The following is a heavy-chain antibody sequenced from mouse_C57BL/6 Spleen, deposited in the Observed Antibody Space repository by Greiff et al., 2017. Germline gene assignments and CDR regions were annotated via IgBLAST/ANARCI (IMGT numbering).Heavy chain of an antibody. CDR1: GYTFTSYW. V-gene: IGHV1-64*01. J-gene: IGHJ4*01. CDR3: ASAGSSFYYYAMDY. Sequence: QVQLQQPGAELVKPGASVKLSCKASGYTFTSYWMHWVKQRPGQGLEWIGMIHPNSGSTNYNEKFKSKATLTVDKSSSTAYMQLSSLTSEDSAVYYCASAGSSFYYYAMDYWGQGTSVTVSS. CDR2: IHPNSGST. D-gene: IGHD1-1*01.